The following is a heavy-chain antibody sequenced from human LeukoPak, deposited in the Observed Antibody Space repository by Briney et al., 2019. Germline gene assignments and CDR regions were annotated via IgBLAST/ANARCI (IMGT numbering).Heavy chain of an antibody. Sequence: KPGGSLRLSCAASGFSFSSYTMNWVRQAPGKGLEWVSSIRSSSSYIYYADSLKGRFTISRDNAKNSLYLQMNSLRAEDTAVYYCARTHRTTYGDYGAGAFDIWGQGTMVTVSS. CDR2: IRSSSSYI. V-gene: IGHV3-21*01. CDR1: GFSFSSYT. J-gene: IGHJ3*02. D-gene: IGHD4-17*01. CDR3: ARTHRTTYGDYGAGAFDI.